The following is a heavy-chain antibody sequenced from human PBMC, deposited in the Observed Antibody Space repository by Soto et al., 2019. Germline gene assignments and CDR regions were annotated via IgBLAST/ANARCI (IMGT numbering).Heavy chain of an antibody. D-gene: IGHD3-10*01. CDR1: GYTFTSYG. CDR2: ISGYNGNT. V-gene: IGHV1-18*04. J-gene: IGHJ6*02. CDR3: ARARKYYYGSGSPYYYGMDV. Sequence: QVQLVQSGAEVKKPGASVKVSCKASGYTFTSYGVSWVRQAPGQGLEWMGWISGYNGNTNYAQKLQGRVTMTTDTSTSTANMELRSLRYNDTAVYYCARARKYYYGSGSPYYYGMDVWGQGITVTGSS.